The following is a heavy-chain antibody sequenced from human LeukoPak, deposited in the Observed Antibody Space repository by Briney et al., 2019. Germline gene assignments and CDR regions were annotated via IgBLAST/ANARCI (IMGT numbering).Heavy chain of an antibody. V-gene: IGHV3-21*01. CDR3: ARGYYDFWSGYSTPFDY. D-gene: IGHD3-3*01. J-gene: IGHJ4*02. CDR1: GFIFSSYS. Sequence: PGGSLRLSCAASGFIFSSYSMNWVRQAPGKGLEWVSSLSSSSTYIYYADSVKGRFTISRDNAKNSLYLQVNSLRAEDTAVYYCARGYYDFWSGYSTPFDYWGQGTLVTVSS. CDR2: LSSSSTYI.